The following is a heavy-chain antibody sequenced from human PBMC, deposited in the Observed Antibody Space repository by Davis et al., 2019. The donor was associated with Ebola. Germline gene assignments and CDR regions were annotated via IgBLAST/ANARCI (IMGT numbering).Heavy chain of an antibody. CDR1: GYTFTTYG. CDR3: AREAEVDGSIFFLH. Sequence: ASVKVSCKASGYTFTTYGISWVRQAPGQGLEWMGWISAYYGTTNYAQSLQGRVTMTRDTSTSTAYTALRGLRSDDTAVYYCAREAEVDGSIFFLHWGQGTLVTVSS. J-gene: IGHJ1*01. V-gene: IGHV1-18*01. D-gene: IGHD3-10*01. CDR2: ISAYYGTT.